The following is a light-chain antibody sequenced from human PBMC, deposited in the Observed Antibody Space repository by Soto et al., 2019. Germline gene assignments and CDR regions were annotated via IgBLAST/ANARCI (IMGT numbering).Light chain of an antibody. Sequence: QSVLTQPPSASGTPGQTVTLSCSGSSSNIGRDFVYWYQQLPGTAPKLLMYRNDQRPSGVSDRFSGSKSGTSASLAISGLRSEDEADYFCSAWDDSLTDFVFGSGSKVTVL. CDR2: RND. V-gene: IGLV1-47*01. CDR3: SAWDDSLTDFV. J-gene: IGLJ1*01. CDR1: SSNIGRDF.